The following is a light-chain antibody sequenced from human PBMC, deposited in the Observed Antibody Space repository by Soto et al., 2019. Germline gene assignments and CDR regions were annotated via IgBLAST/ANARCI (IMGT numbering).Light chain of an antibody. J-gene: IGKJ1*01. V-gene: IGKV1-6*01. CDR1: QDIRND. CDR2: AAS. CDR3: QQDFNYPWT. Sequence: AIQMTQSPSSLSASVGDRVTITCRASQDIRNDLGWYQQKPGKTPKLLIFAASSLQSGVPSRFSGSGSGTDFTLTIGSLQPEDFATYYCQQDFNYPWTFGQGTKVEIE.